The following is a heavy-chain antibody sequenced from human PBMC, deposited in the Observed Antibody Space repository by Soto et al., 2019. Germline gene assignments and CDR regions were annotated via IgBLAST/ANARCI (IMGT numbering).Heavy chain of an antibody. CDR1: GLTFSGYG. V-gene: IGHV3-23*01. D-gene: IGHD4-4*01. J-gene: IGHJ4*02. CDR2: ISGSGSTT. CDR3: VTRSRGLQSSPPRLDS. Sequence: EVQLLESGGGLVQPGGSLRLSCAASGLTFSGYGMSWVRQAPGTGLEWVSAISGSGSTTYYADSVKGRFTISRDDSKNILFLQMNSLRVEDRAVYYCVTRSRGLQSSPPRLDSWGQGTLVTVSS.